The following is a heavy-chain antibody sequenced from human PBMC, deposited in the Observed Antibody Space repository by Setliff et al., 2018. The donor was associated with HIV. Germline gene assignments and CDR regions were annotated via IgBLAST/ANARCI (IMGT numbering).Heavy chain of an antibody. V-gene: IGHV4-39*01. D-gene: IGHD5-18*01. CDR1: GGSISSSTYY. CDR3: ARRAGYSYGFYFDY. CDR2: IYYSGST. Sequence: KASETLSLTCTVSGGSISSSTYYWGWIRQPPGKGLEWIGTIYYSGSTYYNPSLKSRLTISVDTSKNQFSLKLSSVTAADTAVYYCARRAGYSYGFYFDYWGQGTLVTV. J-gene: IGHJ4*02.